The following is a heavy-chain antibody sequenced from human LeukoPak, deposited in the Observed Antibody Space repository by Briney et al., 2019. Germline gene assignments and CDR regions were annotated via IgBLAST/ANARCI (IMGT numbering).Heavy chain of an antibody. J-gene: IGHJ5*02. CDR1: GGSISSYY. CDR2: IYHSGST. V-gene: IGHV4-59*01. Sequence: PSETLSLTCTVSGGSISSYYWSWIRQPPGKGLEWIGYIYHSGSTNYNPSLKSRVTISVDTSKNQFSLKLSSVTAADTAVYYCARDGYLGWFDPWGQGTLVTVSS. D-gene: IGHD3-16*01. CDR3: ARDGYLGWFDP.